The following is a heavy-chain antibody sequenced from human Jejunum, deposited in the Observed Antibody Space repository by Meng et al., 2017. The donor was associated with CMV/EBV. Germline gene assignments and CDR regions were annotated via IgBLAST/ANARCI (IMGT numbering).Heavy chain of an antibody. CDR3: ARLWSSNRGWFDP. Sequence: SGYILTTYWIGWVRQMPGNGLEWMGIIFPLDSDTRYNPSFEGQVTLSVDKSINTAYLQWDSLKASDSAMYYCARLWSSNRGWFDPWGQGTLVTVSS. CDR2: IFPLDSDT. J-gene: IGHJ5*02. CDR1: GYILTTYW. V-gene: IGHV5-51*01. D-gene: IGHD3-3*01.